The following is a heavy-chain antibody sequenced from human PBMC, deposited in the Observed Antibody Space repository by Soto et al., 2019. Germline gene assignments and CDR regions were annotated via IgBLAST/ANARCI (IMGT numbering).Heavy chain of an antibody. V-gene: IGHV3-74*01. D-gene: IGHD1-26*01. CDR1: GFTFSGYW. CDR2: IKGDGSST. J-gene: IGHJ4*02. Sequence: EVQLVESGGGLVQPGGSLRLSCAASGFTFSGYWMHWVRHVPGKGLVWVSRIKGDGSSTSYADSVKGRFTISRDNAKNTLYLQMNSLRAEDTAVYYCARDPLGATTYWGQGTLVTVSS. CDR3: ARDPLGATTY.